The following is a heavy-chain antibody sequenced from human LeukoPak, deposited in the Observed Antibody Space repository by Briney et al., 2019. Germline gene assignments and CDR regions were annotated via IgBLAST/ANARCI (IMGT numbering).Heavy chain of an antibody. V-gene: IGHV3-15*04. CDR1: GFTFNYTW. CDR3: TTDEDWNYARKDV. D-gene: IGHD1-7*01. J-gene: IGHJ6*02. Sequence: PGGSLRLSCAASGFTFNYTWMSWVRQVPGKGLEWVGQTVSEIDGGTTDYAAPVKGRFTISRDDSKSTLYLQMNSLKIEDTAVYYCTTDEDWNYARKDVWGQGATVIVSS. CDR2: TVSEIDGGTT.